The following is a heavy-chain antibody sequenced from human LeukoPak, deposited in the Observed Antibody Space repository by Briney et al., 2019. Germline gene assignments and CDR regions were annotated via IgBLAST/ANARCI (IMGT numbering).Heavy chain of an antibody. Sequence: PGGSLRLSCAASGFTFSSYSMNWVRQAPGKGLEWVSYISSSSSTIYYADSVKGRFTISRDNAKNSLYLQMNSLRAEDTAVYYCARLPPHSAFDIWGQGTMVTVSS. CDR2: ISSSSSTI. J-gene: IGHJ3*02. V-gene: IGHV3-48*01. CDR3: ARLPPHSAFDI. CDR1: GFTFSSYS.